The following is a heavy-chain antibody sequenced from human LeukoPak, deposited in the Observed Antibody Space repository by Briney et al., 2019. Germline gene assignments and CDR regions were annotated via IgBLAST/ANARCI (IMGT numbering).Heavy chain of an antibody. J-gene: IGHJ6*03. CDR1: GGSISSGGYY. CDR2: IYYSGST. CDR3: ARHIVYPPLYYYYMDV. D-gene: IGHD2-21*01. V-gene: IGHV4-31*03. Sequence: SQTLSLTCTVSGGSISSGGYYWSWIRQHPGKGLEWIGYIYYSGSTYYNPSLKSRVTISVDTSKNQFSLKLSSVTAADTAVYYCARHIVYPPLYYYYMDVWGKGTTVTVSS.